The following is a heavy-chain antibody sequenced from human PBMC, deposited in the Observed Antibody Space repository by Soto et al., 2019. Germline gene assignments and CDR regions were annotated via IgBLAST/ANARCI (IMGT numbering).Heavy chain of an antibody. Sequence: QVQLVESGGGVVQPGRSLRLSCAASGFTFSSYGMHWVRQAPGKGLEWVAVIWYDGSNKYYADSVKGRFTISRDNSKNTLYLQMNSLRADDTAVYDCARDGGYVRSQYYDGMGVWGQGTTVTVSS. CDR1: GFTFSSYG. CDR2: IWYDGSNK. V-gene: IGHV3-33*01. J-gene: IGHJ6*02. D-gene: IGHD1-26*01. CDR3: ARDGGYVRSQYYDGMGV.